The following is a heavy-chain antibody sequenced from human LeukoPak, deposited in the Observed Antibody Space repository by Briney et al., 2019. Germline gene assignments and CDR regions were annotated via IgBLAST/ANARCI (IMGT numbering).Heavy chain of an antibody. CDR3: ARHPNYDILTGLSHP. J-gene: IGHJ5*02. V-gene: IGHV4-59*08. D-gene: IGHD3-9*01. Sequence: SETLSLTCTVSGGSISSYYWSWIRQPPGKGLEWIGYIYYSGSTNYNPSLKSRVTISVDTSKNQFSLKLSSVTAADTAVYYCARHPNYDILTGLSHPWGQGTLVTVSS. CDR1: GGSISSYY. CDR2: IYYSGST.